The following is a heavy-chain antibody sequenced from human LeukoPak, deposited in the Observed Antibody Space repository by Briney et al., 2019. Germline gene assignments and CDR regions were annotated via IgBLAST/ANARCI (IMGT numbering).Heavy chain of an antibody. CDR1: GFTVSSNY. J-gene: IGHJ4*02. CDR3: AKDLKAVAGPRSFDY. V-gene: IGHV3-66*01. D-gene: IGHD6-19*01. Sequence: GGSLRLSCAAAGFTVSSNYMSWVRQAPGKGLEWVSVIYSGGSTYYADSVKGRFTISRDNSKNTLYLQMNSLRAEDTAVYYCAKDLKAVAGPRSFDYWGQGTLVTVSS. CDR2: IYSGGST.